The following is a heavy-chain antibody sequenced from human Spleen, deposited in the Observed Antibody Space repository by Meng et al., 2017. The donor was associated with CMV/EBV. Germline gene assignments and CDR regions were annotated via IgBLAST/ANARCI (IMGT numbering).Heavy chain of an antibody. D-gene: IGHD3-22*01. CDR2: IYWDDDK. CDR3: AHRTYYYDSSSGEDAFDI. CDR1: GFSLSTSGVG. J-gene: IGHJ3*02. Sequence: QITLKESGPTLVKPTQTLTLTCTFSGFSLSTSGVGVGWIRQPPGKALEWLALIYWDDDKRYSPSLKSRLTITKDTSKNQVVLTMTNMDPVDTATYYCAHRTYYYDSSSGEDAFDIWGQGTMVTVSS. V-gene: IGHV2-5*02.